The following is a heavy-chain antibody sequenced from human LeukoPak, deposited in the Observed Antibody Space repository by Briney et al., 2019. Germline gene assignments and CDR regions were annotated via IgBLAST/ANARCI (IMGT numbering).Heavy chain of an antibody. CDR2: IYHSGST. CDR1: GYSISSGYY. CDR3: ARRQRSGPFDI. D-gene: IGHD1-14*01. J-gene: IGHJ3*02. V-gene: IGHV4-38-2*02. Sequence: PSETLSLTCTVSGYSISSGYYWGWIRQPPGKGLEWIGSIYHSGSTYYNPSLKSRVTISVDTSKNQFSLKLSSVTAADTAVYYCARRQRSGPFDIWGQGTMVTVSS.